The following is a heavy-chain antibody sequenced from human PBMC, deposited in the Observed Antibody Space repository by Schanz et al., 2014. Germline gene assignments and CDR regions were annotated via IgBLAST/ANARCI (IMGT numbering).Heavy chain of an antibody. CDR3: AKVQTHTLYGGNSCFDY. Sequence: EVQMLESGGGLVQPGGSLRLSCVASGFTFRRYGMSWVRQAPGKGLEWVSVIAGDGGGPNYVDSVKGRFTISRDNSDNTLYLQMNSLRPEDTALYYCAKVQTHTLYGGNSCFDYWGQGTLVTVSS. D-gene: IGHD2-21*02. J-gene: IGHJ4*02. CDR1: GFTFRRYG. V-gene: IGHV3-23*01. CDR2: IAGDGGGP.